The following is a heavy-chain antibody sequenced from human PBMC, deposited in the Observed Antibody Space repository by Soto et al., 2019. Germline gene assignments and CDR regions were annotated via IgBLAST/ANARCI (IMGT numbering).Heavy chain of an antibody. J-gene: IGHJ4*02. D-gene: IGHD6-19*01. Sequence: QVQLVESGGGVVQPGRSLRLSCAASGFTFSSYAMHWVRQAPGKGLEWVAVISYDGSNKYYADSVKGRFTISRDNSKNTLYLQMNSLRAEDTAVYYCARPDIVAAYSSGWYGGFYFDYWGQGILVTVSS. CDR1: GFTFSSYA. V-gene: IGHV3-30-3*01. CDR2: ISYDGSNK. CDR3: ARPDIVAAYSSGWYGGFYFDY.